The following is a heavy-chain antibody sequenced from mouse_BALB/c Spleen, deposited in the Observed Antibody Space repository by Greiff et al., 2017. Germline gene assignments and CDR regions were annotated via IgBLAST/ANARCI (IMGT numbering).Heavy chain of an antibody. CDR2: IWAGGST. CDR3: ARGISIGGGFAY. V-gene: IGHV2-9*02. Sequence: QVPLKESGPGLVAPSQSLSITCTVSGFSLTSYGVHWVRQPPGKGLEWLGVIWAGGSTNYNSALMSRLSISKDNSKSQVFLKMNSLQTDDTAMYYCARGISIGGGFAYWGQGTLVTVSA. D-gene: IGHD2-14*01. CDR1: GFSLTSYG. J-gene: IGHJ3*01.